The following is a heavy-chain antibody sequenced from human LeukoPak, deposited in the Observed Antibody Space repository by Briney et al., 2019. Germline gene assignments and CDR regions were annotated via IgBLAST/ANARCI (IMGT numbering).Heavy chain of an antibody. CDR1: GFTFSSYS. CDR3: ASLVEIVVPADY. Sequence: GGSLRLSCAASGFTFSSYSMNWVRQAPGKGLEWVSSISSSSSYIYYADSVKGRFTISRDNSKNTLYLQMNSLRAEDTAVYYCASLVEIVVPADYWGQGTLVTVSS. V-gene: IGHV3-21*01. CDR2: ISSSSSYI. D-gene: IGHD3-22*01. J-gene: IGHJ4*02.